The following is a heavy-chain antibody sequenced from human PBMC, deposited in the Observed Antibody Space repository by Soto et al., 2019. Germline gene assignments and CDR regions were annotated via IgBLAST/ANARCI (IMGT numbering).Heavy chain of an antibody. J-gene: IGHJ5*02. Sequence: GASVKVSCKASGGTFSSYAISWVRQAPGQGLEWMGGIIPIFGTANYAQKFQGRVTITADESTSTANMELSSLRSEDTAVYYCASERDYYGSGSYYSNWFDPWGQGTLVTVSS. D-gene: IGHD3-10*01. CDR1: GGTFSSYA. CDR3: ASERDYYGSGSYYSNWFDP. CDR2: IIPIFGTA. V-gene: IGHV1-69*13.